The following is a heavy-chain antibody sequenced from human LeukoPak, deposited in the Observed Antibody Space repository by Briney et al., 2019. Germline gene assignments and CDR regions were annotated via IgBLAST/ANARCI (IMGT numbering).Heavy chain of an antibody. CDR3: ARGSHWNQLHYFDY. J-gene: IGHJ4*02. V-gene: IGHV4-59*01. CDR2: IYYSGST. D-gene: IGHD1-1*01. Sequence: NPSETLSLTCTVSGGSISSYYWSWIRQPPGKGLEWIGYIYYSGSTNYNPSLKSRVTISVDTSKNQFSLKLSSVTAADTAVYYCARGSHWNQLHYFDYWGQGTLVTVSS. CDR1: GGSISSYY.